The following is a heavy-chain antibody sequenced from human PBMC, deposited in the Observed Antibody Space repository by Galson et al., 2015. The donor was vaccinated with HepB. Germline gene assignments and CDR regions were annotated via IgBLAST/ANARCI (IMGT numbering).Heavy chain of an antibody. J-gene: IGHJ3*02. CDR1: GFTFDDYA. CDR3: AKDRSRLRDALDI. V-gene: IGHV3-9*01. D-gene: IGHD5-12*01. CDR2: ISWNSGSI. Sequence: SLRLSCAASGFTFDDYAMHWVRQAPGKGLEWVSGISWNSGSIGYADSVKGRFTISRDNAKSSLYLQMNSLRAEDTALYYCAKDRSRLRDALDIWGQGTMVTVSS.